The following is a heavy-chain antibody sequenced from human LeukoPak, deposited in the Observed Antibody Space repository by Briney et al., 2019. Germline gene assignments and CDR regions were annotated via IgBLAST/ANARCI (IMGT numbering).Heavy chain of an antibody. CDR3: ARLLAYGSGTSSTRPLDY. J-gene: IGHJ4*02. V-gene: IGHV3-74*01. D-gene: IGHD3-10*01. CDR2: INSDGSST. Sequence: GGSLTLSCAASGFTFSNYWMHWVRQTPGKGLVWVSRINSDGSSTSYADSVKGRFTISRDNAKNTLYLQMNSLRAEDTAVYYCARLLAYGSGTSSTRPLDYWGQGTLVTVSS. CDR1: GFTFSNYW.